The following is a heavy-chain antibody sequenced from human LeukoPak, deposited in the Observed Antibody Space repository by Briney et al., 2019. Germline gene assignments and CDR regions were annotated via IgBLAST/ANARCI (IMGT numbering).Heavy chain of an antibody. CDR2: IIPIFGIA. J-gene: IGHJ4*02. CDR3: ARDQSPRKGYYDSSGYRY. D-gene: IGHD3-22*01. Sequence: SVKVSCKASGGTFSSYAISWVRQAPGQGLEWMGRIIPIFGIANYAQKFQGRVTITADKSTSTAYMELSSLRSEDTAVYYCARDQSPRKGYYDSSGYRYWGQGTLATVSS. CDR1: GGTFSSYA. V-gene: IGHV1-69*04.